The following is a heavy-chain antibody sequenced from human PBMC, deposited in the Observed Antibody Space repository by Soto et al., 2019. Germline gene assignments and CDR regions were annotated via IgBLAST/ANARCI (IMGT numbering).Heavy chain of an antibody. V-gene: IGHV6-1*01. CDR3: ARDWHGNYFDY. CDR1: GESVSSSSPA. J-gene: IGHJ4*02. CDR2: TYYRSKWYN. Sequence: SQTLSLTCAISGESVSSSSPAWNWIRQSPSRGLEWLGRTYYRSKWYNDYAVSVKSRIIINPGTSKNQFSLQLNSVTPEDTAVYYCARDWHGNYFDYWGQGTLVTVSS. D-gene: IGHD1-26*01.